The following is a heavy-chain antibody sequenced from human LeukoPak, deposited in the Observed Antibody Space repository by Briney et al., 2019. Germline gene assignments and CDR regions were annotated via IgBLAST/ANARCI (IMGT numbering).Heavy chain of an antibody. CDR3: AREPYDSSGYHSEYFDY. CDR2: ISSSGSTI. J-gene: IGHJ4*02. V-gene: IGHV3-48*03. Sequence: PGGSLRLSCAASGFTFSGYEMNWVRQAPGKGLEWVSYISSSGSTIYYADSVKGRFTISRDNAKNSLYLQMNSLRAEDTAVYYCAREPYDSSGYHSEYFDYWGQGTLVTVSS. CDR1: GFTFSGYE. D-gene: IGHD3-22*01.